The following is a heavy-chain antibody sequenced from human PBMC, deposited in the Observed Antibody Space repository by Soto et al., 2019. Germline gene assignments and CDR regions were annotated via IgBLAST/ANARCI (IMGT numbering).Heavy chain of an antibody. D-gene: IGHD3-10*01. J-gene: IGHJ4*02. CDR1: GFTFSNSW. CDR3: TTDRLLDPGSGSGY. CDR2: IKSKTDGGTT. Sequence: EVQLVESGGGLVKPGGSLRLSCAASGFTFSNSWMNWVRQAPGKGLEWVGRIKSKTDGGTTDYAAPVKGRFNSSREDSKNTLYLQMNSLKTEDTAVYYCTTDRLLDPGSGSGYWGQGTLVTVSS. V-gene: IGHV3-15*07.